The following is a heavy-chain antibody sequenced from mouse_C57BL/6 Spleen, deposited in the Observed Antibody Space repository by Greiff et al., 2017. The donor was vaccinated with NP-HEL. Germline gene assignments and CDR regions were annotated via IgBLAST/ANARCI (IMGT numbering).Heavy chain of an antibody. CDR3: ARSWDYSNPYFDY. Sequence: QVQLQQPGAELVRPGTSVKLSCKASGYTFTSYWMHWVKQRPGQGLEWIGVIDPSDSYTNYNQKFKGKATLTVDTSSSTAYMQLSSLTSEDSAVYYCARSWDYSNPYFDYWGQGTTLTVSS. V-gene: IGHV1-59*01. CDR2: IDPSDSYT. D-gene: IGHD2-5*01. CDR1: GYTFTSYW. J-gene: IGHJ2*01.